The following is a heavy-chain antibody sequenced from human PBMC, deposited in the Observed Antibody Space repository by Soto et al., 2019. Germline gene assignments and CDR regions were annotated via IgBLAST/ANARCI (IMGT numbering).Heavy chain of an antibody. J-gene: IGHJ3*01. CDR3: ARWNLVGPTIDAFDL. CDR1: GFTFSSNG. CDR2: IWYDASNE. D-gene: IGHD1-26*01. Sequence: QVQLVESGGGVVQPGTSLRLSCAASGFTFSSNGIPWVRQAQGKGREWLAIIWYDASNENYADSVKGRFTISRDNSRNTLYLQMDSLRAEDTAVYYCARWNLVGPTIDAFDLWGQGTMVTVSS. V-gene: IGHV3-33*01.